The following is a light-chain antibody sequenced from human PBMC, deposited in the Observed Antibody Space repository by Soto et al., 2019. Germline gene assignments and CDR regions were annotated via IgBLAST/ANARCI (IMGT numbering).Light chain of an antibody. CDR3: SSYTSSIPYV. Sequence: QSALTQPASVSGSPGQSITISCTGTSSDVGGYNYVSWYQQHPGKAPKLMIYEVSNRPSGVSNRFSGSKSGNTASLTISGPQAEDEADYYCSSYTSSIPYVFGTGTKLTVL. CDR2: EVS. CDR1: SSDVGGYNY. V-gene: IGLV2-14*01. J-gene: IGLJ1*01.